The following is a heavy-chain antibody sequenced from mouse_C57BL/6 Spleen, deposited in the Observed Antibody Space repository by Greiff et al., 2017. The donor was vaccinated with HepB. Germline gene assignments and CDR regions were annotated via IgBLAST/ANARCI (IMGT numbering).Heavy chain of an antibody. D-gene: IGHD1-1*01. CDR1: GFTFSSYA. CDR2: ISDGGSYT. Sequence: EVQLQESGGGLVKPGGSLKLSCAASGFTFSSYAMSWVRQTPEKRLEWVATISDGGSYTYYPDNVKGRFTISRDNAKNNLYLQMSHLKSEDTAMYYCARDGYGSSYPYYFDYWGQGTTLTVSS. CDR3: ARDGYGSSYPYYFDY. J-gene: IGHJ2*01. V-gene: IGHV5-4*01.